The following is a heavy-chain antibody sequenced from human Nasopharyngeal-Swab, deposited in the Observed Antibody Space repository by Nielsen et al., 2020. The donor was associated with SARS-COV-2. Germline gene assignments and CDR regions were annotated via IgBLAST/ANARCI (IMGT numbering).Heavy chain of an antibody. CDR1: GYTFTGYY. J-gene: IGHJ6*02. D-gene: IGHD6-19*01. V-gene: IGHV1-2*06. Sequence: ASVKVSCKASGYTFTGYYMHWVRLAPGQGLEWMGRINPNSGGTNYAQKFQGRVTMTRDTSISTAYMELSRLRSDDTAVYYCARDPTSVAGTGDYYYGMDVWGQGTTVTVFS. CDR2: INPNSGGT. CDR3: ARDPTSVAGTGDYYYGMDV.